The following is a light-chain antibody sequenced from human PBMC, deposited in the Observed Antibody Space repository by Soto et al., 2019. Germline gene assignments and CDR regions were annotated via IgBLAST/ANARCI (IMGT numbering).Light chain of an antibody. CDR3: QQYHEWPSWA. CDR1: QSVSSD. CDR2: GAS. Sequence: EIVMTQSPATLSVSPGERATLSCRASQSVSSDLAWYQQKPGQAPRLLIYGASTRATGFPARFSGSGSGTGFTLTISSVQSEDIALYYCQQYHEWPSWAFGSGTKVEIK. J-gene: IGKJ1*01. V-gene: IGKV3-15*01.